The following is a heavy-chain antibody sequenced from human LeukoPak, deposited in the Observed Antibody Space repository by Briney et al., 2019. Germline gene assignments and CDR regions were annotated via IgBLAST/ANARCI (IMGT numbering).Heavy chain of an antibody. CDR3: ARGIAAAGTAFDP. CDR1: GGSISSSSYY. J-gene: IGHJ5*02. CDR2: IYYSGST. V-gene: IGHV4-39*01. Sequence: NPSETLSLTCTVSGGSISSSSYYWGWIRQPPGKGLEWIGSIYYSGSTYYNPSLKSRVTISVDTSKNQFSLKLSSVTAADTAVYYCARGIAAAGTAFDPWGQGTLVTVSS. D-gene: IGHD6-13*01.